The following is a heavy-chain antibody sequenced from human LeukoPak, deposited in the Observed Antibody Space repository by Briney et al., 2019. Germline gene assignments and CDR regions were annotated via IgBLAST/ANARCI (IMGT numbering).Heavy chain of an antibody. CDR1: GGSISSSSYY. J-gene: IGHJ4*02. CDR2: IYYSGST. CDR3: ARQTITIFGVVTFFDY. V-gene: IGHV4-39*01. D-gene: IGHD3-3*01. Sequence: PSETLSLTCTVSGGSISSSSYYWGWIRQPPGKGLEWIGSIYYSGSTYYNPSLKSRVTISVDTSKNQFSLKLSSVTAAGTAVYYCARQTITIFGVVTFFDYWGQGTLVTVSS.